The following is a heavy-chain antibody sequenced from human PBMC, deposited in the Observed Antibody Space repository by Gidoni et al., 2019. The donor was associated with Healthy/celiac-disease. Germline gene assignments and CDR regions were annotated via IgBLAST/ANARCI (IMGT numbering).Heavy chain of an antibody. D-gene: IGHD6-13*01. CDR2: INSDGSST. CDR3: ARDYRSYSSSWYLDY. V-gene: IGHV3-74*01. CDR1: GFTFSSYW. J-gene: IGHJ4*02. Sequence: EVQLVESGGGLVQPGGSLRLSCAASGFTFSSYWMHWVRQAPGKGLVWVSRINSDGSSTSYADPVKGRFTISRDNAKNTLYLQMNSLRAEDTAVYYCARDYRSYSSSWYLDYWGQGTLVTVSS.